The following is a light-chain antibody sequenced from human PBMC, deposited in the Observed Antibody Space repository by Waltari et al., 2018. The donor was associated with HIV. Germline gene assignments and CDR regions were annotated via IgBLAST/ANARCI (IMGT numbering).Light chain of an antibody. V-gene: IGLV1-40*01. CDR3: SSYGGSSTWV. Sequence: QSVLTQPPSVSGAPGQKVTISCTRSSSNIGADDYVHWYQQLPGTAPKLLIYGNNNRPSGVPDRFSGSKSGNTASLTVSGLQADDEADYYCSSYGGSSTWVFGGGTKLTVL. J-gene: IGLJ3*02. CDR2: GNN. CDR1: SSNIGADDY.